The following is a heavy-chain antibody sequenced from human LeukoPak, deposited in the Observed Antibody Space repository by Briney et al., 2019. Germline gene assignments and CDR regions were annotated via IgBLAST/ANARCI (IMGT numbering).Heavy chain of an antibody. CDR1: GGCFSGYY. CDR3: ARADFWSGYYVYYYYYMDV. CDR2: INHSGST. V-gene: IGHV4-34*01. D-gene: IGHD3-3*01. J-gene: IGHJ6*03. Sequence: SETLSLTCAVYGGCFSGYYWRWIRQPPGKGLEGIGEINHSGSTNYNPSLKSRVTISVDTSKNQFSLKLSSVTAADTAVYYCARADFWSGYYVYYYYYMDVWGKGTTVTVSS.